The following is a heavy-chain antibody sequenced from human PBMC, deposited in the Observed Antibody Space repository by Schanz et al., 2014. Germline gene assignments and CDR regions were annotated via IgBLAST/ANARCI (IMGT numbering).Heavy chain of an antibody. V-gene: IGHV1-46*01. J-gene: IGHJ4*02. CDR1: NYIFTKYY. Sequence: QVQLVQSGAEVKKPGASVKLSCKASNYIFTKYYIHCVRQAPGQGLEWMGLINPYDDTIDYAKKFRGRVTMTRDTSTTTVYMKLSTLGSDDAAMYYCGRCVLRRGDILDSWGQGTLVTVSS. CDR3: GRCVLRRGDILDS. CDR2: INPYDDTI. D-gene: IGHD3-10*01.